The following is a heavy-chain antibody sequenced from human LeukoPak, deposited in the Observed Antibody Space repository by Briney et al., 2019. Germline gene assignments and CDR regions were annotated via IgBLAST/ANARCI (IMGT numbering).Heavy chain of an antibody. CDR2: IIPIFGTA. Sequence: ASVKVSCKASGGTFSSYAISWVRQAPGQGLEWMGGIIPIFGTANYAQKFQGRVTITTDESTSTAYMELSSLRSEATALYYCARGYSSGYYAGNYWGQGTLVTVSS. V-gene: IGHV1-69*05. CDR3: ARGYSSGYYAGNY. CDR1: GGTFSSYA. J-gene: IGHJ4*02. D-gene: IGHD3-22*01.